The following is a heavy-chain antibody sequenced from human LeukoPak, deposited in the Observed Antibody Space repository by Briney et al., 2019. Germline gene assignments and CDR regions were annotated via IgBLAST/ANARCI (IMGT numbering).Heavy chain of an antibody. D-gene: IGHD3-22*01. CDR3: ARTTYYYDSSGWIFDY. V-gene: IGHV1-69*05. Sequence: SVKVSCKASGGTFSSYAISWVRQAPGQGLEWMGGIIPIFGTANYAQKFQGRVTITTDESTSTAYMELSSLRSEDTAVYYCARTTYYYDSSGWIFDYWGQGTLVTVSS. J-gene: IGHJ4*02. CDR1: GGTFSSYA. CDR2: IIPIFGTA.